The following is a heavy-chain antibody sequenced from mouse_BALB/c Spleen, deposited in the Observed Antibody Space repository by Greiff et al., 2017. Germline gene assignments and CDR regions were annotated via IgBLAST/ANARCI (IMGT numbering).Heavy chain of an antibody. J-gene: IGHJ4*01. V-gene: IGHV3-6*02. Sequence: EVKLQESGPGLVKPSQSLSLTCSVTGYSITSGYYWNWIRQFPGNKLEWMGYISYDGSNNYNPSLKNRISITRDTSKNQFFLKLNSVTTEDTATYYCASRYGYYYAMDYWGQGTSVTVSS. D-gene: IGHD1-2*01. CDR1: GYSITSGYY. CDR2: ISYDGSN. CDR3: ASRYGYYYAMDY.